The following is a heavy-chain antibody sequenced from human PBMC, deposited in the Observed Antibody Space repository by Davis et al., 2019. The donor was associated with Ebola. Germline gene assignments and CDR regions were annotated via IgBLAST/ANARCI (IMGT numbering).Heavy chain of an antibody. V-gene: IGHV3-48*01. CDR1: GFTFSSYS. CDR2: ISSSSSTI. CDR3: ARDISPSSNWFDP. Sequence: GGSLRLSCAASGFTFSSYSMNWVRQAPGKGLEWVSYISSSSSTIYYADSVKGRFTISRDNSKNTLYLQMNSLRAEDTAVYYCARDISPSSNWFDPWGQGTLVTVSS. J-gene: IGHJ5*02.